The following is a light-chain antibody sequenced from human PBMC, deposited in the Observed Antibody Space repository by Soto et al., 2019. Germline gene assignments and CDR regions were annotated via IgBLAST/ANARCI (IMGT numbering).Light chain of an antibody. CDR2: AAS. CDR3: QQSFNSPMFT. Sequence: DIQMTQSPSSLSASVGDRVTITCRSSQSISKSLNWYQQKPGKAPKLLIYAASSLQDGVPSRFSGSGSSTDFTLTISSLQPEDFATYYCQQSFNSPMFTLGQGTKLEIK. J-gene: IGKJ2*01. CDR1: QSISKS. V-gene: IGKV1-39*01.